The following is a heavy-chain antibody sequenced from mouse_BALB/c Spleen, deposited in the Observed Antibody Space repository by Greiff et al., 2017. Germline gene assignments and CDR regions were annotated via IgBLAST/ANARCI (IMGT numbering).Heavy chain of an antibody. J-gene: IGHJ4*01. V-gene: IGHV3-6*02. CDR2: ISYDGSN. CDR1: GYSITSGYY. CDR3: ARAYYRYPYAMDY. D-gene: IGHD2-14*01. Sequence: EVKLMESGPGLVKPSQSLSLTCSVTGYSITSGYYWNWIRQFPGNKLEWMGYISYDGSNNYNPSLKNRISITRDTSKNQFFLKLNSVTTEDTATYYCARAYYRYPYAMDYWGQGTSVTVSS.